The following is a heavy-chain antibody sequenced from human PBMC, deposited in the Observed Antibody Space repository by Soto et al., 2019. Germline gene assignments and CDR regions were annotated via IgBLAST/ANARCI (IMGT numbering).Heavy chain of an antibody. D-gene: IGHD2-8*01. Sequence: QVQLVQSGAEVKKPGSSVKVSCKASVGTFSSYAISWVRHAPGQGLEWMGGIIPIFGTANYAQKFQGRVTITADESTSTAYMELSSLRYEDTAVYYCARDQENCDCTNEYCGMDVWGEGTTVTVS. CDR2: IIPIFGTA. J-gene: IGHJ6*02. CDR1: VGTFSSYA. CDR3: ARDQENCDCTNEYCGMDV. V-gene: IGHV1-69*01.